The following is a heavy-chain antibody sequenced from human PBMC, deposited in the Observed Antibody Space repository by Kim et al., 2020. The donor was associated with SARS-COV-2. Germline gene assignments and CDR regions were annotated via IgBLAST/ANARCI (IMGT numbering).Heavy chain of an antibody. CDR1: GGSFSGYY. CDR3: ARNPARGYYDYVWGSYRPTGFDP. D-gene: IGHD3-16*02. CDR2: INHSGST. J-gene: IGHJ5*02. V-gene: IGHV4-34*01. Sequence: GSLSLTCAVYGGSFSGYYWSWIRQPPGKGLEWIGEINHSGSTNYNPSLKSRVTISVDTSKNQFSLKLSSVTAADTAVYYCARNPARGYYDYVWGSYRPTGFDPWGQGTLVTVSS.